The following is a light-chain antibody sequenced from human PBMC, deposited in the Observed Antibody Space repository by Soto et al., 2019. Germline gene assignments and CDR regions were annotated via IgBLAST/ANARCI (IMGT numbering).Light chain of an antibody. V-gene: IGKV3-20*01. J-gene: IGKJ5*01. Sequence: EIVLTQSADTRSLSPWERATLSCRASQSVSSNYLAWYQQIPGQAPRPLIYGASSRVPGIPDRFSGSGSGTEFTLTISSLQSEDFAVYYCQQYHHWPPITFGQGTRLEIK. CDR1: QSVSSNY. CDR3: QQYHHWPPIT. CDR2: GAS.